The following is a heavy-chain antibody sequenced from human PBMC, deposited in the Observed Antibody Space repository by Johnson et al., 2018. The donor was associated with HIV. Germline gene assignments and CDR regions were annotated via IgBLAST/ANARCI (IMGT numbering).Heavy chain of an antibody. CDR1: GFTFSSYA. V-gene: IGHV3-23*04. CDR2: ISGSGGST. Sequence: VQLVESGGGVVQPGRSLRLSCAASGFTFSSYAMHWVRQAPGKGLEWVSGISGSGGSTYYADSVKGRFTISRDNSKNTVYLLMSSLRADDTAIYYWAKEGNVGVAYDAFDIWGQGTMVTVSS. CDR3: AKEGNVGVAYDAFDI. D-gene: IGHD6-19*01. J-gene: IGHJ3*02.